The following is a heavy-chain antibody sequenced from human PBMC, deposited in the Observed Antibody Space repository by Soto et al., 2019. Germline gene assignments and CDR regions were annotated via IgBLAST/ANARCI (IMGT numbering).Heavy chain of an antibody. CDR3: ARVGIKYLPWFDP. D-gene: IGHD1-20*01. V-gene: IGHV1-3*01. Sequence: ASVKVSCKASGYSFGSYGIQWVRQAPGQSLQWVGWINADNGDTKYSQNFQDRVTIIRDTSASTVYMELSSLRAEDTAVYYCARVGIKYLPWFDPWGQGSMVTVYS. CDR2: INADNGDT. J-gene: IGHJ5*02. CDR1: GYSFGSYG.